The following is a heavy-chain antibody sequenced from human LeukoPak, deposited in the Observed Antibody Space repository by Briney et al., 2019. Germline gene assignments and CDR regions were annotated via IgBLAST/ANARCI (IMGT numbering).Heavy chain of an antibody. J-gene: IGHJ5*02. CDR1: GGSFSGYY. CDR2: INHSGST. CDR3: ARGLIKNWNPHNWFDP. D-gene: IGHD1-1*01. Sequence: PSETLSLTCAVYGGSFSGYYWSWTRQPPGKGLEWIGEINHSGSTNYNPSLKSRVTISVDTSKNQFFLKLSSVTAADTAVYYCARGLIKNWNPHNWFDPWGPGTLVTVSS. V-gene: IGHV4-34*01.